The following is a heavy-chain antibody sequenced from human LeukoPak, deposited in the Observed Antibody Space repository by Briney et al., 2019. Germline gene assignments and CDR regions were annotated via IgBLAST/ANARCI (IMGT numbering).Heavy chain of an antibody. CDR3: ARDPPDFWSGYYDAYFDY. J-gene: IGHJ4*02. CDR1: GFTFSSYS. D-gene: IGHD3-3*01. Sequence: GGSLRLSCAASGFTFSSYSMNWVRQAPGKGLEWVSYISSSSSTIYYADSVKGRFTISRDNAKNSLYLQMNSLRAEDTAVYYCARDPPDFWSGYYDAYFDYWGQGTLVTVSS. V-gene: IGHV3-48*01. CDR2: ISSSSSTI.